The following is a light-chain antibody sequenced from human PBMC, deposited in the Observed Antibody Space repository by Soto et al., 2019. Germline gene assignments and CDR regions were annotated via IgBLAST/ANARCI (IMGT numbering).Light chain of an antibody. CDR3: QQYDNPPR. CDR1: QDISNY. CDR2: DAS. V-gene: IGKV1-33*01. J-gene: IGKJ1*01. Sequence: DMQITQSPSSLSASVGDRVTITCQASQDISNYLNWYQQKPGKAPKLLIYDASNLETGVSSRFSGSGSGTDFTFTISSLQPEDIATYYCQQYDNPPRFGPGTKVDSK.